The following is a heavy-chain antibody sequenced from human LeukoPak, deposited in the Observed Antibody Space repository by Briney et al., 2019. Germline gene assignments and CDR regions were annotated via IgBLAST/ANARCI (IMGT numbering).Heavy chain of an antibody. D-gene: IGHD5-12*01. CDR3: ARLRGYSGYGDY. CDR2: IKQDGSEK. CDR1: GFTFSSYA. Sequence: GGSLRLSCAASGFTFSSYAMSWVRQAPGKGLEWVANIKQDGSEKYYVDSVKGRFTISRDNAKNSLYLQMNSLRAEDTAVYYCARLRGYSGYGDYWGQGTLVTVSS. V-gene: IGHV3-7*01. J-gene: IGHJ4*02.